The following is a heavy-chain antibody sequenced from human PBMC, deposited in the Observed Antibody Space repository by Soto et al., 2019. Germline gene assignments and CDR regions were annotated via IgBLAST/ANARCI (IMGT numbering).Heavy chain of an antibody. V-gene: IGHV6-1*01. CDR2: TYYRSKWYN. Sequence: PSQTLSLTCAISGSSVSSNIAAWNCIRQSPSRGLEWLGRTYYRSKWYNDYAVSVKSRITINPDTSKNQFSLQLNSVTPEDAAVYYCARDSLLMGGWEQFDYWGQGTMVTVSS. D-gene: IGHD3-16*01. CDR3: ARDSLLMGGWEQFDY. J-gene: IGHJ4*02. CDR1: GSSVSSNIAA.